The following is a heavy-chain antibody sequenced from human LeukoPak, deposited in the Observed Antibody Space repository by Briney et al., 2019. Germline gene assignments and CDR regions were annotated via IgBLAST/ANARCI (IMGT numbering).Heavy chain of an antibody. CDR2: ITSSGLSGSGETT. CDR3: AKWSTYSGFDF. CDR1: GFTFSSYA. Sequence: GGSLRLSCVASGFTFSSYALTWVRQAPGKGLEWVSAITSSGLSGSGETTYNADSVKGRFTISRDNSKNTLYLQMNSLRAEDTALYYCAKWSTYSGFDFWGQGTLVTVSS. D-gene: IGHD5-12*01. V-gene: IGHV3-23*01. J-gene: IGHJ4*02.